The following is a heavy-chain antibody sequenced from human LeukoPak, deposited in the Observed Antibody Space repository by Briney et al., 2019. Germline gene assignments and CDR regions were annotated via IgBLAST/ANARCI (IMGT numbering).Heavy chain of an antibody. J-gene: IGHJ4*02. CDR2: IYYSGST. V-gene: IGHV4-39*07. D-gene: IGHD6-19*01. CDR1: GGSISSSSYY. CDR3: ARDDSGWSYAFDY. Sequence: PSETLSLTCTVSGGSISSSSYYWGWIRQPPGKGLEWIGSIYYSGSTNYNPSLKSRVTMSVDTSKNQFSLKLSSVTAADTAVYYCARDDSGWSYAFDYWGQGTLVTVSS.